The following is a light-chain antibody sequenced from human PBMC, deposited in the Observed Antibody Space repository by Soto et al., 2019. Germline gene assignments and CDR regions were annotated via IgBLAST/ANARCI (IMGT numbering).Light chain of an antibody. Sequence: QSVLTQPASVSGSPGQSITISCTGTSSDVGGFNYVSWYQQQPGRAPKLILYEVSNRPSGVAHRFTGSKSGNTASLTISGLQAEDEADYYCSSFKSSITYVFGTGTKVTVL. CDR1: SSDVGGFNY. CDR3: SSFKSSITYV. V-gene: IGLV2-14*01. J-gene: IGLJ1*01. CDR2: EVS.